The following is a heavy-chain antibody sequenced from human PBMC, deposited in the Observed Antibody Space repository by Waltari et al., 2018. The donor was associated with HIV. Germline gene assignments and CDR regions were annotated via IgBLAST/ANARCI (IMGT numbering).Heavy chain of an antibody. J-gene: IGHJ4*02. V-gene: IGHV3-33*01. CDR1: GFTFSSYG. CDR2: IWYDGSDK. D-gene: IGHD3-9*01. CDR3: VRDPAPYYDILTGYNAYYFDY. Sequence: QVQLVESGGGVVQPGRSLRLSCAASGFTFSSYGMRWVRQAPGKGLERVAFIWYDGSDKYYADSVKGRFTISRDNSKNTLYLQMSSLRAEDTAVYYCVRDPAPYYDILTGYNAYYFDYWGQGTLVTVSS.